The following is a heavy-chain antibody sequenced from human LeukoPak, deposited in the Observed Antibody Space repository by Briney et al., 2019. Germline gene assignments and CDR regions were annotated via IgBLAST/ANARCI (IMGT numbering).Heavy chain of an antibody. V-gene: IGHV4-4*07. Sequence: TSETLSLTCTVSGASISSSYCTWIRQPAGEGLEWIGRMSSGGSTTYNPSFKSRVTMSLDTSKKQFSLNLTSVTAADTAVYYCARDQTYYVSSGYYYVTYLQHWGQGILVTVSS. CDR2: MSSGGST. D-gene: IGHD3-22*01. CDR1: GASISSSY. CDR3: ARDQTYYVSSGYYYVTYLQH. J-gene: IGHJ1*01.